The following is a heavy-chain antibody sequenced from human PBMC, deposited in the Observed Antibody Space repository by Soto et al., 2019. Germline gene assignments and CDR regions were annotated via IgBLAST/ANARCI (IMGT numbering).Heavy chain of an antibody. V-gene: IGHV1-18*01. D-gene: IGHD2-2*01. CDR1: GYTFTRYG. Sequence: QVELVQSGAEVKKPGASVKVSCKASGYTFTRYGISWVRQAPGQGLEWMGWISAYNGNTNYAQKLQGRVTMTTDTSTSTAYMELRSLRSDDTAVYYCARVECSSTSCYAGWSDPWGQGTLVTVSS. CDR2: ISAYNGNT. J-gene: IGHJ5*02. CDR3: ARVECSSTSCYAGWSDP.